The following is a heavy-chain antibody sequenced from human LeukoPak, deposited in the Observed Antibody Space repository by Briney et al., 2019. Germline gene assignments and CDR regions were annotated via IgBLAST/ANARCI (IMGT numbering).Heavy chain of an antibody. Sequence: GGSLRLSCAASGFTFDDYGMSWVRQAPGKGLEWVSGINWNGGSTGYADSVKGRFTISRDNAKNTLYLQMNSLRAEDTAVYYCAKSGLNRFDYWGQGTLVTVSS. D-gene: IGHD2-15*01. CDR3: AKSGLNRFDY. CDR1: GFTFDDYG. J-gene: IGHJ4*02. V-gene: IGHV3-20*04. CDR2: INWNGGST.